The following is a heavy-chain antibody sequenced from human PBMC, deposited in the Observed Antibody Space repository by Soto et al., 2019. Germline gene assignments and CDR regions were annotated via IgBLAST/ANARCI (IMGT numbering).Heavy chain of an antibody. Sequence: EVQLVESGGGLVKPGGSLRLSCAASGFTFSSYSMNWVRQAPGKGLAWVSSISSSSSYIYYADSVKGRFTIPRDNAKNSLYLQMNSLRAEDTAVYYCARDDIAAAGTVDYWGQGTLVTVSS. D-gene: IGHD6-13*01. V-gene: IGHV3-21*01. CDR1: GFTFSSYS. CDR2: ISSSSSYI. J-gene: IGHJ4*02. CDR3: ARDDIAAAGTVDY.